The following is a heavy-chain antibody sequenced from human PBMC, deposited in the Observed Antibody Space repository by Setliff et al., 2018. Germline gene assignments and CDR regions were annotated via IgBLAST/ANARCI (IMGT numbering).Heavy chain of an antibody. Sequence: LRLSCVASGFDFSSYGMHWVRQAPGKGLEWVSLIRYDGSTKDYADSVKGRFSVSRDNSRNTLYLQMNNLRAEDTAIYSCAKFSSVPGSRFFDYWGQGALVTVSS. CDR3: AKFSSVPGSRFFDY. CDR2: IRYDGSTK. J-gene: IGHJ4*02. V-gene: IGHV3-30*02. D-gene: IGHD2-2*01. CDR1: GFDFSSYG.